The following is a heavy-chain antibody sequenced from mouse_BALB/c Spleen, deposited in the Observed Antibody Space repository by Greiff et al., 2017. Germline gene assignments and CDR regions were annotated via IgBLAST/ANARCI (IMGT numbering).Heavy chain of an antibody. CDR2: ISYDGNN. Sequence: EVQLVESGAGLVKPCQSLTFTCSVTGFSITSTYFWYWMRQSAGNKLECMGDISYDGNNNYNPSLKNRITITGDTSKNPYFLKLNSVTTEDTATYCGAREWMGNALAYWGQGTLVTVSA. J-gene: IGHJ3*01. CDR3: AREWMGNALAY. D-gene: IGHD2-1*01. V-gene: IGHV3-6*01. CDR1: GFSITSTYF.